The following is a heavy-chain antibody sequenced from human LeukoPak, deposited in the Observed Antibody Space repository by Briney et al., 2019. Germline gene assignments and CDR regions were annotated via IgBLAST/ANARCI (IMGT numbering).Heavy chain of an antibody. CDR3: ARGSWFIDY. CDR2: ISSSSSYI. Sequence: PGGSLRLSCAASGFTFSSYNMNWVRQAPGKGLEWVSSISSSSSYIYYADSVKGRFTISRDNAKNSLYLQMNSRRAEDTAVYYCARGSWFIDYWGQGTLVTVSS. D-gene: IGHD3-10*01. V-gene: IGHV3-21*01. J-gene: IGHJ4*02. CDR1: GFTFSSYN.